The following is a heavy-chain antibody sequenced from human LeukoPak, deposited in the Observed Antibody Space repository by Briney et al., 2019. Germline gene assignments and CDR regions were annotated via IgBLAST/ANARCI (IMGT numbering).Heavy chain of an antibody. D-gene: IGHD4-17*01. J-gene: IGHJ4*02. CDR2: IYYSGST. Sequence: SETLSLTCTVSGGSSSSNSYYWGWIRQPPGKGLEWIGSIYYSGSTYYNPSLKSRVTISVDTSKNQFSLKLSSVTAADTAVYYCARPNGDYVFFDYWGQGTLVTVSS. V-gene: IGHV4-39*07. CDR3: ARPNGDYVFFDY. CDR1: GGSSSSNSYY.